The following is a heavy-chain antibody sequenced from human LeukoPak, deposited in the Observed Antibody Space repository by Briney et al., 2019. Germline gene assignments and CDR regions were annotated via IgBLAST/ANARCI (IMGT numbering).Heavy chain of an antibody. Sequence: ASVKVSCKASGYTFIGHFMHWVRQAPGQGLEWMSWINLNSGDTLYAQRFQGRVTMTRDTSISTAYMELSNLGSDDTAVYYCARDGLNWNYDYWGQGSLVTVSS. V-gene: IGHV1-2*02. J-gene: IGHJ4*02. CDR3: ARDGLNWNYDY. CDR1: GYTFIGHF. D-gene: IGHD1-7*01. CDR2: INLNSGDT.